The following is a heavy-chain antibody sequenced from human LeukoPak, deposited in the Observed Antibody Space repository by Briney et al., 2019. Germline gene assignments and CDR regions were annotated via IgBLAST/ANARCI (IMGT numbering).Heavy chain of an antibody. CDR3: ARDRTRSIAAREFQH. V-gene: IGHV1-18*01. D-gene: IGHD6-6*01. CDR2: ISAYNGNT. Sequence: GASVKVSCKASGYTFTSYGTSWVRQAPGQGLEWMGWISAYNGNTNYAQKLQGRVTMTTDTSTSTAYMELRSLRSDDTAVYYCARDRTRSIAAREFQHWGQGTLVTVSS. CDR1: GYTFTSYG. J-gene: IGHJ1*01.